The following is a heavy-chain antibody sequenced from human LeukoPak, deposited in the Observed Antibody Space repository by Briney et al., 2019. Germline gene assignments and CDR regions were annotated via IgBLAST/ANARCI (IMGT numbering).Heavy chain of an antibody. V-gene: IGHV3-30*18. Sequence: GGSLRLSCAASGFTFSSYGMHWVRQAPGKGLEWVAIISYDESNKYYTDSVRGRFTISRDNSKNTLHLQMNSLRAEDTAVYYCAKRGSGYYIDYWGQGTLVTVSS. CDR1: GFTFSSYG. CDR2: ISYDESNK. J-gene: IGHJ4*02. D-gene: IGHD3-22*01. CDR3: AKRGSGYYIDY.